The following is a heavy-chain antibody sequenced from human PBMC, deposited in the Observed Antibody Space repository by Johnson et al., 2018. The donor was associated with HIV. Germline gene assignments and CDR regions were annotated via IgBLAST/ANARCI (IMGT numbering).Heavy chain of an antibody. J-gene: IGHJ3*02. D-gene: IGHD6-13*01. V-gene: IGHV3-74*01. CDR1: GFTFSSYW. CDR2: INSAGSST. Sequence: VQLVESGGGLVQPGGSLRLSCAASGFTFSSYWMHWVRQAPGKGLLWVSRINSAGSSTGYADSVKGRFTISRDNAKNTLYLQMNSLRVEDTAVYYCARDPAAAALRAFDIWGQGTMVTVSS. CDR3: ARDPAAAALRAFDI.